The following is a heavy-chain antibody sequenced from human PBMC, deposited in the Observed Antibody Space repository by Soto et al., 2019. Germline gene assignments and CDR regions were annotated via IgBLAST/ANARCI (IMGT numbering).Heavy chain of an antibody. CDR1: GYSFTSYW. CDR2: IDPSDSYT. Sequence: PGESLKISCMGSGYSFTSYWISWMRQMPGKGLEWMGRIDPSDSYTNYSPSFQGHVTISADKSISTAYLQWSSLKASDTAMYYCARHPRVAHDYWGKGTLVTVSS. CDR3: ARHPRVAHDY. J-gene: IGHJ4*02. V-gene: IGHV5-10-1*01. D-gene: IGHD3-3*01.